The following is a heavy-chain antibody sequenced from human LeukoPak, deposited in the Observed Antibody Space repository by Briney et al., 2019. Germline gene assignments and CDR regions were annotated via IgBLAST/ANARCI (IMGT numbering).Heavy chain of an antibody. CDR1: GGSISSSSYY. D-gene: IGHD4-17*01. CDR3: ARVYGTEYYYYYMDV. V-gene: IGHV4-39*07. CDR2: IFYSGSA. J-gene: IGHJ6*03. Sequence: SETLSLTCTVSGGSISSSSYYWGWIRQPPGKGLEWIGSIFYSGSAYYNPSLKSRVTISVDTAKNQFSLKLSSVTAADTAVYYCARVYGTEYYYYYMDVWGKGTTVTISS.